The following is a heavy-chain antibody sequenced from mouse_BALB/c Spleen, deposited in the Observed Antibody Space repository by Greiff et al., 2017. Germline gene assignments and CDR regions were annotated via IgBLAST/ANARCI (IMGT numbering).Heavy chain of an antibody. CDR3: ARSYGNYAAWFAY. CDR2: IDPFNGGT. D-gene: IGHD2-1*01. CDR1: GYSFTSYY. Sequence: QLVESGPELMKPGASVKISCKASGYSFTSYYMHWVKQSHGKSLEWIGYIDPFNGGTSYNQKFKGKATLTVDKSSSTAYMHLSSLTSEDSAVYYCARSYGNYAAWFAYWGQGTLVTVSA. J-gene: IGHJ3*01. V-gene: IGHV1S135*01.